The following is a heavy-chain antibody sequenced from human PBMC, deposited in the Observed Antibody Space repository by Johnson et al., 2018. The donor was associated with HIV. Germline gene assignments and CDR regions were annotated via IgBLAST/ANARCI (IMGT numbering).Heavy chain of an antibody. D-gene: IGHD6-6*01. J-gene: IGHJ3*02. CDR1: GFVFNNFA. CDR2: LSNDGTNT. V-gene: IGHV3-30*04. CDR3: ARGRTFDYSNSRDPPGGGFDI. Sequence: QVQLVESGGGVVQPGKSLRLSCAPSGFVFNNFALHWVRQAPGKGLEWVALLSNDGTNTYYADSVKGRFTISRDNSKNTRYLQMNSLRAEDSAVYYCARGRTFDYSNSRDPPGGGFDIWGQGTMVTVSS.